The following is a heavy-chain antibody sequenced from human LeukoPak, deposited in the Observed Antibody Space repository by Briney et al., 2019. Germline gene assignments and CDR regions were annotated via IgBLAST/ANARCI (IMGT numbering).Heavy chain of an antibody. D-gene: IGHD4-11*01. CDR1: GFTFSSYS. J-gene: IGHJ4*02. V-gene: IGHV3-21*05. CDR3: ARDLTTVTTAVFAY. CDR2: ISSSSSTYI. Sequence: GGSLRLSCAASGFTFSSYSMNWVRQAPGKGLEWVSYISSSSSTYIYYADSVKGRFTISRDKAKNSLYLQMNSLRAEDTAVYYCARDLTTVTTAVFAYWGQGTLVTVSS.